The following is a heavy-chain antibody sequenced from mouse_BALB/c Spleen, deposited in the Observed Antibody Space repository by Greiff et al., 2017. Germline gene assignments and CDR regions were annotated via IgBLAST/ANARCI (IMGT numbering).Heavy chain of an antibody. CDR2: ISSGGGST. CDR1: GFAFSSYD. CDR3: ARHDWDWFAY. V-gene: IGHV5-12-1*01. J-gene: IGHJ3*01. Sequence: EVNVVESGGGLVKPGGSLKLSCAASGFAFSSYDMSWVRQTPEKRLEWVAYISSGGGSTYYPDTVKGRFTISRDNAKNTLYLQMSSLKSEDTAMYYCARHDWDWFAYWGQGTLVTVSA. D-gene: IGHD4-1*01.